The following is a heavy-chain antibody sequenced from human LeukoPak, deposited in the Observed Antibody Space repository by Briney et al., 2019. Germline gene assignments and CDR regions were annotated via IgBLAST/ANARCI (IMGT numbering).Heavy chain of an antibody. CDR2: ISGSGGGT. CDR1: GISLSNYG. V-gene: IGHV3-23*01. CDR3: AKRGVVIRVILVGFHKEAYYFDS. J-gene: IGHJ4*02. Sequence: GGSLRLSCAVSGISLSNYGMSWVRQAPGQGLEWVAGISGSGGGTNYADSVKGRFTISRDNPKNTLYLQMNRLRAEETAVYFCAKRGVVIRVILVGFHKEAYYFDSWGQGALVTVSS. D-gene: IGHD3-22*01.